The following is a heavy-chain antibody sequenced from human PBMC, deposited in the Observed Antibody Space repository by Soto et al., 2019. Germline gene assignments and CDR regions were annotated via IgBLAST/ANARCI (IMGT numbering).Heavy chain of an antibody. CDR1: GGSISSGDYY. V-gene: IGHV4-30-4*01. D-gene: IGHD4-17*01. Sequence: QVQLQESGPGLVKPSQTLSLTCTVSGGSISSGDYYWSWIRQPPGKGLEWIGYIYYSGSTYYNPSLKSRVTISVDTSKNQFSLKLSSVTAADTAVYYCASNTVTIGPYYYYYYGMDVWGQGTTVTVSS. J-gene: IGHJ6*02. CDR3: ASNTVTIGPYYYYYYGMDV. CDR2: IYYSGST.